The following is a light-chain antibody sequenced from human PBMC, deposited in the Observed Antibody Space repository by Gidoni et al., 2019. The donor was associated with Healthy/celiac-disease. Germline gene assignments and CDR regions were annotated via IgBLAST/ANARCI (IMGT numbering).Light chain of an antibody. J-gene: IGKJ1*01. CDR3: QQSYSTPWT. CDR2: AAS. V-gene: IGKV1-39*01. CDR1: QSISRY. Sequence: DIPMTQSPSSLSASVGDRVTITCRASQSISRYLNWYQQKPGKAPKLLIYAASSLQSGVPSRFSGSGSGTDFTLTISSLQPEDVATYYCQQSYSTPWTFXHXTKVEIK.